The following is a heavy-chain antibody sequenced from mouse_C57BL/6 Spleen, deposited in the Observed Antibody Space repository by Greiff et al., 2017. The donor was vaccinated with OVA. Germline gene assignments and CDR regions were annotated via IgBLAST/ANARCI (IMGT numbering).Heavy chain of an antibody. CDR3: ARSGIRDAMDY. Sequence: QVQLQQPGAELVMPGASVTLSCKASGYTFTSYWMHWVKQRPGPGLEWIGEIDPSDSYTNYTQKLKGKSTLTVDKSSRTAYMQLSSLTSEDSAVYYCARSGIRDAMDYWGQGTSVTVSS. CDR1: GYTFTSYW. CDR2: IDPSDSYT. V-gene: IGHV1-69*01. J-gene: IGHJ4*01. D-gene: IGHD2-4*01.